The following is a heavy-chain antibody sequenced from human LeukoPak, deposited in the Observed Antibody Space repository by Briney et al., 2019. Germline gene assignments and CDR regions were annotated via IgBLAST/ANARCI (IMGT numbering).Heavy chain of an antibody. CDR3: TRLDWGSRGSGSFDY. V-gene: IGHV4-39*01. CDR2: INYSGST. D-gene: IGHD7-27*01. J-gene: IGHJ4*02. CDR1: GGSVSSTTYF. Sequence: SETLSLTCTVSGGSVSSTTYFWSWIRQPPGKGLEWIASINYSGSTYYNPSLKSRVTISVDTSENQFSLKLSSVTAADTAAYYCTRLDWGSRGSGSFDYWGQGSLVIVSS.